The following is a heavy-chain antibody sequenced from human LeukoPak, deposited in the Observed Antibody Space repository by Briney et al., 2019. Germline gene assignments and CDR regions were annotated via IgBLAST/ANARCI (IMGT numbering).Heavy chain of an antibody. CDR3: AKDTWSSSGSDY. CDR2: INKSGGGT. Sequence: GGSLRLSCAASGFTFSSYDMSWVRQAPGKGLEWVSGINKSGGGTYYADSVKGRFTMSRDNSKNTLFLQMNSLRAEDTAVYYCAKDTWSSSGSDYWGQGTLVTVSS. V-gene: IGHV3-23*01. J-gene: IGHJ4*02. CDR1: GFTFSSYD. D-gene: IGHD6-19*01.